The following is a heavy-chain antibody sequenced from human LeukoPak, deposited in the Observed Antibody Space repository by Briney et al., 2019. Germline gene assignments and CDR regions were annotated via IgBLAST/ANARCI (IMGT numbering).Heavy chain of an antibody. D-gene: IGHD6-13*01. CDR3: AREGSEQQLGWRNYYYMDV. J-gene: IGHJ6*03. CDR1: GGSISSSSYY. CDR2: IYYSGST. V-gene: IGHV4-39*07. Sequence: PSETLSLTCTVSGGSISSSSYYWGWIRQPPGKGLEWIGSIYYSGSTYYNPSLKSRVTISVDTSKNQFSLKLSSVTAADTAVYYCAREGSEQQLGWRNYYYMDVWGKGTTVTISS.